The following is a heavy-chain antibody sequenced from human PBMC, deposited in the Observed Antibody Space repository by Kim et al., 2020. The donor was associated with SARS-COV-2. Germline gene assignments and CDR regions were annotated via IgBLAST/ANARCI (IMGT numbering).Heavy chain of an antibody. CDR3: ARKGDFFDY. V-gene: IGHV4-34*01. J-gene: IGHJ4*02. Sequence: SETLSLTCAVYDGSFSGYYWSWIRQPPGKEPEWIGEINRSGTRNYNPSLKSRVIMSVDTCKNQISLILSSVTAADTAMYYCARKGDFFDYWGQGTLVTVSS. CDR2: INRSGTR. CDR1: DGSFSGYY.